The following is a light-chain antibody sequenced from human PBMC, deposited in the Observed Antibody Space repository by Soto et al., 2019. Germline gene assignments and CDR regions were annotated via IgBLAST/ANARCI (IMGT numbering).Light chain of an antibody. CDR1: NRDVGGYNY. CDR3: SSYCSSSASDVI. CDR2: EVT. V-gene: IGLV2-14*01. Sequence: QSVLAQPASVSGSPGQSITISCAGTNRDVGGYNYVSWYQQYPGKAPKLIIYEVTYRPSGVPNRFSGSKSGNTASLTISGLQEEEEADYYCSSYCSSSASDVIFGGGTKLTVL. J-gene: IGLJ2*01.